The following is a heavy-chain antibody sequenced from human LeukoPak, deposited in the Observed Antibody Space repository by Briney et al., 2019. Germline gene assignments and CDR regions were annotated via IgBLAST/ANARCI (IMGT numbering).Heavy chain of an antibody. Sequence: SETLSLTCTVCGGSISSGDYYWSWIRQPPGKGLEWIGYIYYSGSTYYNPSLKSRVTISVDTSKNQFSLKLSSVTDADTAVYYCARWGYSYGFPTLDYWGQGTLVTVSS. J-gene: IGHJ4*02. CDR3: ARWGYSYGFPTLDY. V-gene: IGHV4-30-4*01. D-gene: IGHD5-18*01. CDR2: IYYSGST. CDR1: GGSISSGDYY.